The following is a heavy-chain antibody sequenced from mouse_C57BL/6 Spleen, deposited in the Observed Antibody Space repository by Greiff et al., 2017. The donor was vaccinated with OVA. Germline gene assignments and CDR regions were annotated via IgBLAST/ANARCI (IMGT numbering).Heavy chain of an antibody. CDR1: GYTFTSYW. J-gene: IGHJ3*01. V-gene: IGHV1-69*01. Sequence: QVQLQQPGAELVMPGASVKLSCKASGYTFTSYWMHWVKQRPGQGLEWIGEIDPSDSYTNYNQKFKGKSTLTVDKSSSTAYMQLSSLTSEDSAVYYGARPPPDSNLAWFAYWGQGTLVTVSA. D-gene: IGHD2-5*01. CDR2: IDPSDSYT. CDR3: ARPPPDSNLAWFAY.